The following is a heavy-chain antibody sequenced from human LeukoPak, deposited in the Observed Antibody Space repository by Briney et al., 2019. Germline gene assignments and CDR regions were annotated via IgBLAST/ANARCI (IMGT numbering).Heavy chain of an antibody. CDR1: GFTFSSYW. D-gene: IGHD3-22*01. CDR3: ARDLYRIVVVPHYFDY. Sequence: GGSLRLSCAASGFTFSSYWMSWVRQAPGKGLEWVAHIKKDGSEKYYVDSVKGRFTISRDNAKNSLYLQMNSLRAEDTAVYYCARDLYRIVVVPHYFDYWGQGTLVTASS. CDR2: IKKDGSEK. V-gene: IGHV3-7*01. J-gene: IGHJ4*02.